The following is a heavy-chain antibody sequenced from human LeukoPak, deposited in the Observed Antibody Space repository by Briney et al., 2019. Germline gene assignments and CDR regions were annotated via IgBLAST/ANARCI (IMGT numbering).Heavy chain of an antibody. Sequence: MASESLSPTCAVYGGSFSGYYWSGIRQPPGKGLEWIGEINHSGSTNYNPSLKSRVTISRDPSKKQFSLKLSSVTAADTAVYSCGRGVLGVQRHWGRGTLVTVSS. D-gene: IGHD3-3*02. CDR1: GGSFSGYY. J-gene: IGHJ4*02. CDR2: INHSGST. V-gene: IGHV4-34*01. CDR3: GRGVLGVQRH.